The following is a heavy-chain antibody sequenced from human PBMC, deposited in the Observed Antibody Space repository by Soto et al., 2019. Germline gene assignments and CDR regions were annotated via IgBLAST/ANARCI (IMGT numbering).Heavy chain of an antibody. Sequence: PSETLSLTCTVSGGSISSSSYYWGWIRQPPGKGLEWIGSIYYSGSTYYNPSLKSRVTISVDTSKNHFSLKLSSVTAADTAVYYCARTTLVLLWFGEGWYAFDIWGQGTMVTVSS. V-gene: IGHV4-39*01. CDR2: IYYSGST. CDR3: ARTTLVLLWFGEGWYAFDI. CDR1: GGSISSSSYY. J-gene: IGHJ3*02. D-gene: IGHD3-10*01.